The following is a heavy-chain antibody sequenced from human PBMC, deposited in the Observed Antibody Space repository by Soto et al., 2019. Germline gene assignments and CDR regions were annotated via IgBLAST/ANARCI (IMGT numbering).Heavy chain of an antibody. CDR1: GGSISSSSYY. V-gene: IGHV4-39*01. CDR3: AGPRSDEGVFDY. CDR2: IYYSGTT. J-gene: IGHJ4*02. Sequence: QLQLQESGPGLVKPSETLSLTCTVSGGSISSSSYYWGWIRQPPGKGLEWIGNIYYSGTTYYNPSLESRVTKSENTSKMQIAMMLSAVTAADTAVYYCAGPRSDEGVFDYWGQGTLVTVSS. D-gene: IGHD2-21*01.